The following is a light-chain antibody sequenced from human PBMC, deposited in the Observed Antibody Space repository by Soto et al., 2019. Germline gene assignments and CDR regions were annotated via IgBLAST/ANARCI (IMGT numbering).Light chain of an antibody. V-gene: IGLV2-11*01. CDR1: SSDVGGYHY. CDR2: AVT. J-gene: IGLJ1*01. Sequence: QSALTQPRSVSGSPGQSVTISCTGTSSDVGGYHYVSWYQQYPGKAPKVMIYAVTKRPSGVPDRISGSKSGNTASLTISGLQAEDEADYYCCSYAGSYAHYVFGTGTKLTVL. CDR3: CSYAGSYAHYV.